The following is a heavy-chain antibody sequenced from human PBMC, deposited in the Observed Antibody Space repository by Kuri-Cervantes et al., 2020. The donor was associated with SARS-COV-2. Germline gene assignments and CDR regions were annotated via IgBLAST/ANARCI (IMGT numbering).Heavy chain of an antibody. V-gene: IGHV3-7*04. Sequence: GESLKISCAASGFTFSNYWMSWVRQSPGKGLEWVANIKQDGSEKYYVDSVKGRCIISRDNAKNSLYLQMNSLRAEDTAVYYFARDLDGYYYARSGYYFGRAPPKHWHFDLWGRGTLVTVSS. D-gene: IGHD3-22*01. CDR3: ARDLDGYYYARSGYYFGRAPPKHWHFDL. J-gene: IGHJ2*01. CDR1: GFTFSNYW. CDR2: IKQDGSEK.